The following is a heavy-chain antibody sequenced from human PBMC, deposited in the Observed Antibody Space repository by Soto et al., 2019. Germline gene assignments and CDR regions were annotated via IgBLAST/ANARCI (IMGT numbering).Heavy chain of an antibody. J-gene: IGHJ4*02. V-gene: IGHV4-39*01. CDR1: GDSISSSSYY. Sequence: QLQLQESGPGLVKTSETLSLTCTVSGDSISSSSYYWGWIRQPPGKGLEWIGSIYSSGSTFYNPSLKSRITISVDTSKNQFFLKLSSVTAADTAVYYCESSGSYSAPLDYWGQGTLVTVSS. CDR2: IYSSGST. CDR3: ESSGSYSAPLDY. D-gene: IGHD1-26*01.